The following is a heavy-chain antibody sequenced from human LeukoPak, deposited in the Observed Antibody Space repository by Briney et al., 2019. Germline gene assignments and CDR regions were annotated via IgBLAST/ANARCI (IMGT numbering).Heavy chain of an antibody. D-gene: IGHD6-13*01. CDR2: ISSSSSYT. J-gene: IGHJ4*02. CDR3: AAGTAADF. CDR1: GIPFSDYY. Sequence: GGSLRLSCVVSGIPFSDYYMNGIRQAPGKGLEWISYISSSSSYTDYADSVKGRFTISRDNAKSALYLHLNSLRLEDTAVYYCAAGTAADFWGQGTLVTVSS. V-gene: IGHV3-11*03.